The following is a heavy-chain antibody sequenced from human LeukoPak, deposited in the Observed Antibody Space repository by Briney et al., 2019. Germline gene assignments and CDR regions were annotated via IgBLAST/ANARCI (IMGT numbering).Heavy chain of an antibody. D-gene: IGHD2-2*01. CDR1: GGSINSYH. J-gene: IGHJ3*02. CDR2: ISYSGST. V-gene: IGHV4-59*08. Sequence: KASETLSLTCTVSGGSINSYHWSWIRQPPGKGLEWIGYISYSGSTNYNPSLKSRVTISVDTSKNQFSLKLSSVTAADTAVYYCARHLYIPAAHDAFDIWGQGTMVTVSS. CDR3: ARHLYIPAAHDAFDI.